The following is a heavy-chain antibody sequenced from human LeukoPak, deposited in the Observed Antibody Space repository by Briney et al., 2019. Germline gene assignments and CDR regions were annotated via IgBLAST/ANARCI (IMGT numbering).Heavy chain of an antibody. Sequence: GGSLRLSCAASGFTFSSYSMNWVRQAPGKGLEWVSSISSSSSYIYYADSVKGRFTISRDNAKNSLYLQMNSLRAEDTAVYYRARDGCSGGSCYANGGLYGMDVWGQGTTVTVSS. D-gene: IGHD2-15*01. CDR1: GFTFSSYS. CDR2: ISSSSSYI. J-gene: IGHJ6*02. CDR3: ARDGCSGGSCYANGGLYGMDV. V-gene: IGHV3-21*01.